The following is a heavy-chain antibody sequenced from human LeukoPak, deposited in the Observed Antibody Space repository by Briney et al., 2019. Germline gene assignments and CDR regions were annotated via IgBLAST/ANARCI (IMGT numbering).Heavy chain of an antibody. Sequence: GGSLRLSCAASGFTFSSYWMNWARQAPGKGLEWVASINHNGNVSYYVDSVKGRFTISRDNAKNSLYLQMSDLRAEDTAVYFCARGGGLDVWGQGATVTVSS. CDR2: INHNGNVS. CDR1: GFTFSSYW. V-gene: IGHV3-7*03. D-gene: IGHD3-16*01. J-gene: IGHJ6*02. CDR3: ARGGGLDV.